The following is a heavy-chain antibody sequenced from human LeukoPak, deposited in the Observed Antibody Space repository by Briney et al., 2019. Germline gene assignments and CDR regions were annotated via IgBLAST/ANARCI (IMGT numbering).Heavy chain of an antibody. J-gene: IGHJ4*02. CDR2: IRGGGATT. V-gene: IGHV3-23*01. CDR3: AKGHGDASGYYYFDY. CDR1: GFTFSDYG. D-gene: IGHD3-22*01. Sequence: GGSLRLSCAASGFTFSDYGMSWVRQAPGKGLEWVSSIRGGGATTYYADSVKGRFTTSRDNSKNTLYLQMNSLRAEDTAVYYCAKGHGDASGYYYFDYWGQGTLVTVSS.